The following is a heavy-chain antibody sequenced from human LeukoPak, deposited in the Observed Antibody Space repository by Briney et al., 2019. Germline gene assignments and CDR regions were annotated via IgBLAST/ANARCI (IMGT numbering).Heavy chain of an antibody. CDR2: IYTSGST. CDR3: ASERASYYDILTEGWYFDL. D-gene: IGHD3-9*01. V-gene: IGHV4-4*07. CDR1: GDSISSYY. Sequence: SETLSLTCTVSGDSISSYYWSWIRQPAGKGLEWIGRIYTSGSTNYNPSLKSRVTMSVDTSKNQFSLKLSSVTAADTAVYYCASERASYYDILTEGWYFDLWGRGTLVTVSS. J-gene: IGHJ2*01.